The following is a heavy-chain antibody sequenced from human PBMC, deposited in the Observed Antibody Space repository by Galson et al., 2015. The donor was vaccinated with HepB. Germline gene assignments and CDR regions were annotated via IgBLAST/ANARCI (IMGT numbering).Heavy chain of an antibody. V-gene: IGHV4-59*01. D-gene: IGHD2-21*02. Sequence: ATMSLPCPVSGGSISSYYWSWLRPPPGKGLEWIGYIYHSGSTNYNPSLKSRVTISADTSKNQFSLKLSSVTAADTAVYYCARDLGGYCGGDCPDSYYYYYYVMDVWGQGTTVTVSS. CDR3: ARDLGGYCGGDCPDSYYYYYYVMDV. CDR2: IYHSGST. CDR1: GGSISSYY. J-gene: IGHJ6*02.